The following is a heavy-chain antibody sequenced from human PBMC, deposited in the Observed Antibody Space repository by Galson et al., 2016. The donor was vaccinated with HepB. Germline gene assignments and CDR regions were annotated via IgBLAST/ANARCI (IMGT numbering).Heavy chain of an antibody. J-gene: IGHJ4*02. CDR1: GGSISGYY. CDR2: IYYSGTT. V-gene: IGHV4-59*01. Sequence: SETLSLTCTVSGGSISGYYWSWIRQPPGKGLEWIGYIYYSGTTTYNPSLKSRVTISVDTSKNQFSLKRSSATAADTAVYYCARDWGTDHYGDYGVGYWGQGTLVTISS. D-gene: IGHD4-17*01. CDR3: ARDWGTDHYGDYGVGY.